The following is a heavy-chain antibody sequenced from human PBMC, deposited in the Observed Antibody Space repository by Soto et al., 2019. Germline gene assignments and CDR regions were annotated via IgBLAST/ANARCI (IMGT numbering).Heavy chain of an antibody. V-gene: IGHV4-30-2*01. CDR2: IYHSGST. Sequence: PSETLSLTCNVSGGSVSGYHWSWIRQPPGKGLEWIGYIYHSGSTYYNPSLKSRVTISVDRSKNQFSLKLSSVTAADTAVYYCATAPGPYWGQGTLVTVSS. CDR1: GGSVSGYH. J-gene: IGHJ4*02. CDR3: ATAPGPY.